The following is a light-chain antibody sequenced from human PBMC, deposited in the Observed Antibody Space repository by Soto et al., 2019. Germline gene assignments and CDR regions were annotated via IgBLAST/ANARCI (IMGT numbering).Light chain of an antibody. CDR1: QSVSSN. Sequence: ETVMTQSPATLSVSPGERATLSCRASQSVSSNLAWYQQKPGQAPRLLIYGASTRATGIPTRFSGRGSGTEFTLTISRLQSDDFALYYCQQYPDWPPWTFGQGTKLEVK. CDR2: GAS. J-gene: IGKJ1*01. CDR3: QQYPDWPPWT. V-gene: IGKV3-15*01.